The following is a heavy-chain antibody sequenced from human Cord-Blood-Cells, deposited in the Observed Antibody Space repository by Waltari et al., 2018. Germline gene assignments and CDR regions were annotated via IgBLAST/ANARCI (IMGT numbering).Heavy chain of an antibody. CDR1: GGSISSYY. Sequence: QVQLQESGPGLVKPSETLSLTCTVSGGSISSYYWSWIRQPPGKGLEWIGYIYYSGRTNYNPSLKSRVTISVDTSKNQFSLKLSSVTAADTAVYYCATTSQYGSGSYFAFDIWGQGTMVTVSS. CDR3: ATTSQYGSGSYFAFDI. J-gene: IGHJ3*02. V-gene: IGHV4-59*01. D-gene: IGHD3-10*01. CDR2: IYYSGRT.